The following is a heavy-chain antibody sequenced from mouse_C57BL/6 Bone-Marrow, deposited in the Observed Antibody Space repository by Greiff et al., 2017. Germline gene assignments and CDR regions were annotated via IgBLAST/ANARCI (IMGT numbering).Heavy chain of an antibody. CDR2: IYPGDGDT. Sequence: LQESGPELVKPGASVKISCKASGYAFSSSWMNWVKQRPGKGLEWIGRIYPGDGDTNYNGKFKGKATLTADKSSSTAYMQLSSLTSEDSAVYFCARGYTWFAYWGQGTLVTVSA. V-gene: IGHV1-82*01. CDR1: GYAFSSSW. J-gene: IGHJ3*01. CDR3: ARGYTWFAY.